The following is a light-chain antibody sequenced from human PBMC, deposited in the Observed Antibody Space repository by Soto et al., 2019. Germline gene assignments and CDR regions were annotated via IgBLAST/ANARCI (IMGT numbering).Light chain of an antibody. V-gene: IGLV1-51*01. Sequence: HPASVCEAPGQRLTISCSGSSSNIGGNSVSWYQQLPGTAPKLLIYDDDKRPSGIPDRFSGSKSGTSATLGITGFQTGDEADYYCGSWDSRLSAYVFATGTRSPS. CDR2: DDD. J-gene: IGLJ1*01. CDR3: GSWDSRLSAYV. CDR1: SSNIGGNS.